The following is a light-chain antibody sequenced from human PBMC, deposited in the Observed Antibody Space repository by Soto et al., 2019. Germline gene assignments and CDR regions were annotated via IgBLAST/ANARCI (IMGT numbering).Light chain of an antibody. V-gene: IGKV3-20*01. CDR2: GAS. CDR1: QSVSSSY. CDR3: QQYGSSPYT. Sequence: EIVLTQSPSTLSLSPGERATLSCRASQSVSSSYLAWCQQKPGQAPRLLIYGASSRATGIPDRFSGSGSGTDFTLTISRLEPEDFAVYYCQQYGSSPYTFGQGTKLEIK. J-gene: IGKJ2*01.